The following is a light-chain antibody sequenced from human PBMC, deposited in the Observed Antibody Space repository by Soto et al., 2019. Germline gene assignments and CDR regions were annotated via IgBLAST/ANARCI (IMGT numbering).Light chain of an antibody. CDR3: QQSYSIPIT. J-gene: IGKJ5*01. CDR2: AAS. Sequence: DIRMTQSPSSLSASVGDRVTITCRASQSINTYLNWYQLKPGKAPKVLIYAASSLQGGIPSRFSGSGSGTDFSLTISSLQPEDFATYYCQQSYSIPITFGQGTRLEIK. V-gene: IGKV1-39*01. CDR1: QSINTY.